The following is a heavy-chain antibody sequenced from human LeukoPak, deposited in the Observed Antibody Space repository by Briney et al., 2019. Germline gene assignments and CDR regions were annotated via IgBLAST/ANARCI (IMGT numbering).Heavy chain of an antibody. Sequence: GGSLRLSCAASGFTFSSHGMHWVRQAPGKGLEWVAVIWYDGSNQYCADSVKGRFTISRDNSKNTLYLQMNSLRAEDTAVYYCARDGGTGQDQLYYYYGMDVWGQGTTVTVSS. CDR2: IWYDGSNQ. CDR1: GFTFSSHG. CDR3: ARDGGTGQDQLYYYYGMDV. J-gene: IGHJ6*02. D-gene: IGHD3/OR15-3a*01. V-gene: IGHV3-33*01.